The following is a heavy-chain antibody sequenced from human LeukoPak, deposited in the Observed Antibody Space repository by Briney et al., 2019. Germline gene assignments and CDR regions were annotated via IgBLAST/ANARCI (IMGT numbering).Heavy chain of an antibody. D-gene: IGHD3-3*01. CDR1: GGTFSSYA. V-gene: IGHV1-2*02. J-gene: IGHJ4*02. Sequence: ASVKVSCKASGGTFSSYAISWVRQAPGQGLEWMGWINPNSGGTNYAQKFQGRVTMTRDTSISTAYMELSRLRSDDTAVYYCARGVRIFGVVTWDYWGQGTLVTVSS. CDR3: ARGVRIFGVVTWDY. CDR2: INPNSGGT.